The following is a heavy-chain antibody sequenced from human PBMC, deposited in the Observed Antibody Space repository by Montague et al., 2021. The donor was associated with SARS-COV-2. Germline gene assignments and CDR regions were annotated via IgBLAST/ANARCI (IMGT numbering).Heavy chain of an antibody. CDR1: GGSFSGYY. D-gene: IGHD3-3*01. CDR3: ARGQVTIFGVLIMHPAAGALDI. CDR2: VNHSGST. J-gene: IGHJ3*02. V-gene: IGHV4-34*01. Sequence: SETLSLTCAVYGGSFSGYYWSWIRQPPGKGLEWIGEVNHSGSTNYNPSLKSRVTISVDTSKNQFSLKMNSVSAADTAVYYCARGQVTIFGVLIMHPAAGALDIWGRGTMVTVSS.